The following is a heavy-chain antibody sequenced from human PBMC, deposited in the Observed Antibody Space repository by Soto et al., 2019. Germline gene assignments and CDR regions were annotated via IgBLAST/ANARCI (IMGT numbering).Heavy chain of an antibody. V-gene: IGHV2-5*02. CDR2: IYWDDGK. Sequence: QITLKESGPTLVTPTQTLTLTFTFSGFSLSTTGVVVGWIHHPPGQAPEWLALIYWDDGKPYRPCLNSSLATTSDTHKTLLPLAITNLDPVDTRTYYCLHSHQRLLYDFDHCGQGTPVTVSS. D-gene: IGHD6-25*01. CDR1: GFSLSTTGVV. CDR3: LHSHQRLLYDFDH. J-gene: IGHJ4*02.